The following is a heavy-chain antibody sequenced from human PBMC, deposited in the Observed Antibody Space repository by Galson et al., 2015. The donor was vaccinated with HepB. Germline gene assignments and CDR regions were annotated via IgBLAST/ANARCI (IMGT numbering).Heavy chain of an antibody. CDR2: VYNSVNT. CDR3: ARMSAAAMLDY. V-gene: IGHV4-59*01. J-gene: IGHJ4*02. D-gene: IGHD2-2*01. Sequence: QPPGKGLEWIGYVYNSVNTNYNPSLKSRVTMSVDTSKNQFFLRLDSVTAADTAMYYCARMSAAAMLDYWGQGTLVTVSS.